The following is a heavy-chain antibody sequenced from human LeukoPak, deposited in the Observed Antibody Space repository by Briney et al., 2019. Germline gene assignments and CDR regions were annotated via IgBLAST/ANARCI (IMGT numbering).Heavy chain of an antibody. V-gene: IGHV1-46*01. Sequence: ASVKVSCKASGYTFTSYYMHWVRQAPGQGLEWMGMINPSGGSTSYAQKFQGRVTMTRDTSTSTVYMELSSLRSEDTAVYYCARGPRWNYFTTSAYYYFDYWGQGTLVTVSS. CDR3: ARGPRWNYFTTSAYYYFDY. D-gene: IGHD1-7*01. CDR1: GYTFTSYY. J-gene: IGHJ4*02. CDR2: INPSGGST.